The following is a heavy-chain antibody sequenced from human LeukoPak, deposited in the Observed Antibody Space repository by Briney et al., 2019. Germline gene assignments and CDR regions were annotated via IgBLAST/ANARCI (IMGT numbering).Heavy chain of an antibody. CDR1: GGSIRSYY. V-gene: IGHV4-59*01. CDR2: IYYSGST. Sequence: SETLSLTCIVSGGSIRSYYWSWIRQPPGKGLEWIGYIYYSGSTNYNPSLKSRVTISVDTSKNQFSLKLSSVTAADTAVYYCARVHKVVPAAIPLFDYWGQGTLVTVSS. J-gene: IGHJ4*02. D-gene: IGHD2-2*02. CDR3: ARVHKVVPAAIPLFDY.